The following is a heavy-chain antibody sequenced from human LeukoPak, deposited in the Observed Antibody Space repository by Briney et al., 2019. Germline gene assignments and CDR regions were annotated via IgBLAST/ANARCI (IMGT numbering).Heavy chain of an antibody. Sequence: GGSLRLSCAASGFTFSSYSMNWVRQAPGKGLEWVSSISSSSSYIYYADSVKGRFTISRGNAKNSLYLQMNSLRAEDTAVYYCARDWAVDTATDWGQGTLVTVSS. J-gene: IGHJ4*02. D-gene: IGHD5-18*01. CDR1: GFTFSSYS. CDR2: ISSSSSYI. V-gene: IGHV3-21*01. CDR3: ARDWAVDTATD.